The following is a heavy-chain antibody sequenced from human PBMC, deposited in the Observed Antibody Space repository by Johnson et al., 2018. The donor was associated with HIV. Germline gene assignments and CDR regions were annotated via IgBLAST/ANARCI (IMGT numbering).Heavy chain of an antibody. CDR2: ISWNSGSI. J-gene: IGHJ3*02. CDR3: ARGRGGYWSDAFDI. CDR1: GFSFQDHA. V-gene: IGHV3-9*01. Sequence: VQLVESGGGLVQPGRSLRLSCAASGFSFQDHAMHWVRQAPGKGLEWVSGISWNSGSIGYADSMKGRFTISRDNSKNTLNLQMNSLRTEDTAVYYCARGRGGYWSDAFDIWGQGTMVAVYS. D-gene: IGHD2-21*02.